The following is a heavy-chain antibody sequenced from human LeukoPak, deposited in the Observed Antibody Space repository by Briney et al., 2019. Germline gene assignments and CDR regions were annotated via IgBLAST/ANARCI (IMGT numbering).Heavy chain of an antibody. CDR3: ARSIGLTGGGVDV. Sequence: GGSLRLYCAASGFTFSDYNMNWVRQAPGKGLERVSYITNGGSTIHHADSVKGRFTISRDNAKKTLYLQMNSLRAEDTAVYYCARSIGLTGGGVDVWGQGTTVTVSS. J-gene: IGHJ6*02. D-gene: IGHD3-9*01. CDR1: GFTFSDYN. V-gene: IGHV3-11*01. CDR2: ITNGGSTI.